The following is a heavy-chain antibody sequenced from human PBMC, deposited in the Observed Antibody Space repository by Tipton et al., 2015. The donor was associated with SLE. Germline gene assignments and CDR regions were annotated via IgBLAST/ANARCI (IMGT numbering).Heavy chain of an antibody. CDR3: ALAVAGRSSIDY. CDR1: GYTFTAYG. CDR2: ISGYDGNT. Sequence: QLVQSGAEVKKPGASVKVSCKASGYTFTAYGITWVRQAPGQGLEWMGWISGYDGNTFYAQRFQDRVTMTTDPSTSTAYMELRSPTSDDTGVYYCALAVAGRSSIDYWGQGTLVTVSS. J-gene: IGHJ4*02. V-gene: IGHV1-18*01. D-gene: IGHD6-19*01.